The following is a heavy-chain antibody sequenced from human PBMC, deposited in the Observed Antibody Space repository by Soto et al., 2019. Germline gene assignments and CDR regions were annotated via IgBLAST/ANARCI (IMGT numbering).Heavy chain of an antibody. J-gene: IGHJ4*02. CDR2: ISSNSEKT. CDR3: ARLPKGSLVTA. CDR1: GFRFSEHS. V-gene: IGHV3-48*02. D-gene: IGHD2-21*02. Sequence: VVLVESGGGLVSPGGSLRLSCVASGFRFSEHSMNWVRQAPGKGLQWIWYISSNSEKTYYADSVKGRFTVSRDNAKNALFLQMNSLRDDDTATYYCARLPKGSLVTAWGQGARVTVSS.